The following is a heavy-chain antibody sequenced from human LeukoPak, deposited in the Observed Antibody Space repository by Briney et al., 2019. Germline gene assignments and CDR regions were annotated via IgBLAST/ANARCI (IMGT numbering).Heavy chain of an antibody. CDR2: ISYDGSNK. V-gene: IGHV3-30-3*01. D-gene: IGHD4-17*01. Sequence: GGSLRLSCAASGFTFSSYAMHWVRQAPGKGLEWVAVISYDGSNKYYADSVKGRFTISRDNSKNTLYLQMNSLRAEDTAVYYCAKGSDDYGDYGSMDVWGKGTTVTVSS. J-gene: IGHJ6*04. CDR1: GFTFSSYA. CDR3: AKGSDDYGDYGSMDV.